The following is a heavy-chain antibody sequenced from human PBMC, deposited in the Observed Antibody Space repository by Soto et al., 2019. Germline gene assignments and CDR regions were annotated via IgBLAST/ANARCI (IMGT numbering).Heavy chain of an antibody. J-gene: IGHJ4*02. V-gene: IGHV3-30-3*01. CDR3: ARGGRLRHFDY. CDR2: ISYDGSNK. Sequence: QVQLVESGGGVVQPGRSLRLSCAASGFTFSSYALRWVRQAPGKGLEWVAVISYDGSNKYYADSVKGRFTISRDNSKNTLYLQMNSLRAEDTAVYYCARGGRLRHFDYWGQGTLATVSS. D-gene: IGHD5-12*01. CDR1: GFTFSSYA.